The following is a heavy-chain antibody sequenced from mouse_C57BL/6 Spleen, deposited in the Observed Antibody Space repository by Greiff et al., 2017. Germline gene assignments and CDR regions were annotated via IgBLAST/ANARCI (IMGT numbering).Heavy chain of an antibody. J-gene: IGHJ3*01. Sequence: VQLKESGGGLVKPGGSLKLSCAASGFTFSDYGMHWVRQAPERGLEWVAYISSGSSTIYYADTVKGRFTISRDNAKNTLFLQMTSLRSEDTAMYYCAQGRCITTNSGFAYWGQGTLVTVAA. V-gene: IGHV5-17*01. D-gene: IGHD1-1*01. CDR2: ISSGSSTI. CDR1: GFTFSDYG. CDR3: AQGRCITTNSGFAY.